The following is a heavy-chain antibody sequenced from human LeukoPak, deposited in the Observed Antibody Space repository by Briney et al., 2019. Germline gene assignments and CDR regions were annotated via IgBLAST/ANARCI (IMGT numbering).Heavy chain of an antibody. Sequence: SETLSLTCSISGGSISPHYWSWIRQPPGGGLEWIGYIYYSGTTNYIPSLKSRVTISVDTSKNQFSLGLSSVTAADTAVYYCARHFYYGSGSYFPDAFDVWGQGTTVIVSS. D-gene: IGHD3-10*01. CDR3: ARHFYYGSGSYFPDAFDV. V-gene: IGHV4-59*08. J-gene: IGHJ3*01. CDR1: GGSISPHY. CDR2: IYYSGTT.